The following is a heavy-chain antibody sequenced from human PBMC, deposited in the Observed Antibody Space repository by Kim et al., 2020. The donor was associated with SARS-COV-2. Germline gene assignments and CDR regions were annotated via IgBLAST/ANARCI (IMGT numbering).Heavy chain of an antibody. CDR2: FKPRSSRPPYTH. J-gene: IGHJ4*02. CDR1: GYTFNNYC. Sequence: ASVKVSCKASGYTFNNYCLHWVRQAPGQGLEWMAAFKPRSSRPPYTHEMFYAQKFLGRVTVTGDTSTSTVYMELTSLIPEDTAVYYCARELTDDYHPGDYWGQGTLVTVSS. CDR3: ARELTDDYHPGDY. V-gene: IGHV1-46*02. D-gene: IGHD4-17*01.